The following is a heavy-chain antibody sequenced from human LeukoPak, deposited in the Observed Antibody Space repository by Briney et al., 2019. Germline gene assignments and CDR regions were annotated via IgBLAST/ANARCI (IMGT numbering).Heavy chain of an antibody. J-gene: IGHJ3*02. Sequence: PGGSLRLSCAASGFTFSSYSMNWVRQAPGKGLEWVSSISSSSSYIYYADSVEGRFTISRDNAKNSLYLQMNSLRAEDTAVYYCARDSEEMASGDAFDIWGQGTMVTVSS. V-gene: IGHV3-21*01. CDR1: GFTFSSYS. D-gene: IGHD5-24*01. CDR3: ARDSEEMASGDAFDI. CDR2: ISSSSSYI.